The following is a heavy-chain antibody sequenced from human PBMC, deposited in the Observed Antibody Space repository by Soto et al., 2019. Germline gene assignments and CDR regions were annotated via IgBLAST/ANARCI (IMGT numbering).Heavy chain of an antibody. D-gene: IGHD5-18*01. CDR2: ISGSGGST. CDR1: GFTFSSYA. J-gene: IGHJ4*02. V-gene: IGHV3-23*01. CDR3: AKAQSRVQLWAYYFDY. Sequence: PGGSLRLSCSASGFTFSSYAMSWVRQAPGKGLEWVSAISGSGGSTYYADSVKGRFTISRDNSKNTLYLQMNSLRAEDTAVYYCAKAQSRVQLWAYYFDYWGQGTLVTVS.